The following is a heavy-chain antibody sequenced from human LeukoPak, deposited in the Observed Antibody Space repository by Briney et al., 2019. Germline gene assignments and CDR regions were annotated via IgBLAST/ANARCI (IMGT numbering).Heavy chain of an antibody. Sequence: SETLSLTCTVSGASISNYYWSWIRQPPGKGLEWIGYIYYSGSTNYNPSLKSRVTISVDTSKNQFSLKLSSVTAADTAVYYCARVSINWGIPGYFDYWGQGTLVTVSS. CDR3: ARVSINWGIPGYFDY. V-gene: IGHV4-59*01. CDR2: IYYSGST. J-gene: IGHJ4*02. D-gene: IGHD7-27*01. CDR1: GASISNYY.